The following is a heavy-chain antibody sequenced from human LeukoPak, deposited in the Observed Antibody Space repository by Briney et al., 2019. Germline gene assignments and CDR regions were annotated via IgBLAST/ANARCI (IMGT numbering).Heavy chain of an antibody. CDR2: INPNSGGT. V-gene: IGHV1-2*02. Sequence: ASVKVSCKASGYRFRDYYMHWVRQAPGQGLEWMGWINPNSGGTMYAQKFQGRVAMTRDTSINTAYMELSRLTSDDTAVYYCARDGDDNGDYVLGWFDPWGQGTLVTVSS. J-gene: IGHJ5*02. CDR1: GYRFRDYY. CDR3: ARDGDDNGDYVLGWFDP. D-gene: IGHD4-17*01.